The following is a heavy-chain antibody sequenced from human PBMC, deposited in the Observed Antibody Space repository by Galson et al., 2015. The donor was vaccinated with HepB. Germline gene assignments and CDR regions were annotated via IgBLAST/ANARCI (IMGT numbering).Heavy chain of an antibody. Sequence: SLRLSCAASGFTFDDYAMHWVRQAPGRGLEWVSGISWNSGTIGYADSVKGRFTISRDNAKNSLYLQMNSLRVEDTALYYCAKDRGQQQLGYGMDVWGQGTTVTVSS. J-gene: IGHJ6*02. D-gene: IGHD6-13*01. CDR1: GFTFDDYA. CDR3: AKDRGQQQLGYGMDV. V-gene: IGHV3-9*01. CDR2: ISWNSGTI.